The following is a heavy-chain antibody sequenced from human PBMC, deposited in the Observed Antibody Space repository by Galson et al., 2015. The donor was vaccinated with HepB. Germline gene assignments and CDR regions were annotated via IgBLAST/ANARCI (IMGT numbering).Heavy chain of an antibody. D-gene: IGHD6-13*01. J-gene: IGHJ6*02. CDR3: AKDLSGTSRYLDGVDV. V-gene: IGHV3-23*01. Sequence: SLRLSCAASGFTFSSYGMSWVRQAPGKGLECVSSIGASGGSTSYADSVKGRFTISRDNSKNALYLQMNSLRVEDTAVYYCAKDLSGTSRYLDGVDVWGQGTTVTVSS. CDR1: GFTFSSYG. CDR2: IGASGGST.